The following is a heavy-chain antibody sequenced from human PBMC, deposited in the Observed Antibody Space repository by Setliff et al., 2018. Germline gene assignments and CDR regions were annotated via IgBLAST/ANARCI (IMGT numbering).Heavy chain of an antibody. CDR3: ARLAVVNFYSMDV. CDR1: GFTFSSYS. Sequence: GGSLRLSCAASGFTFSSYSMNWVRQAPGKGLEWVSYISSSSSTIYYADSVKGRFTISRDNSKNTLYLQMNSLRAEDTAVYYCARLAVVNFYSMDVWGQGTTVTVSS. J-gene: IGHJ6*02. V-gene: IGHV3-48*01. D-gene: IGHD2-15*01. CDR2: ISSSSSTI.